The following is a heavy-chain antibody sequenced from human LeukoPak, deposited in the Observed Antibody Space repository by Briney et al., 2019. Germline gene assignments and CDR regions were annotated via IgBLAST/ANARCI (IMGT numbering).Heavy chain of an antibody. D-gene: IGHD2-15*01. V-gene: IGHV3-21*01. CDR2: ISTSSTLI. J-gene: IGHJ4*02. CDR3: ARESRAAIDY. CDR1: GFSFTDYT. Sequence: PGGSLRLSCGASGFSFTDYTFNWVRQASGKGLQWVSSISTSSTLIYYADSVKGRFTVSRDNAKNSLYLQMNSLRVDDTAVYYCARESRAAIDYWGQGTLVTVSS.